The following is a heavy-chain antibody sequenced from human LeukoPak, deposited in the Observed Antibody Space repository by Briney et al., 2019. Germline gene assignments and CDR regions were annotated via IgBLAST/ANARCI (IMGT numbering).Heavy chain of an antibody. D-gene: IGHD3-10*01. J-gene: IGHJ4*02. Sequence: GGSLRLSCAASGFTFSSYSMNWVRQAPGKGLEWVSSISSSSSYIYYADSVKGRFTISRDNAKNSLYLQMNSLRAEDTAVYYCARDEDPTRGDFDYWGQGTLVTVSS. CDR3: ARDEDPTRGDFDY. CDR2: ISSSSSYI. CDR1: GFTFSSYS. V-gene: IGHV3-21*01.